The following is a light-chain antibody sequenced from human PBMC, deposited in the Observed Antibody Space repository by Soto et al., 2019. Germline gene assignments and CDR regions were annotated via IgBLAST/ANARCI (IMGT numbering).Light chain of an antibody. CDR2: DAS. V-gene: IGKV1-33*01. CDR1: QDISTD. CDR3: QQYDNLPFT. Sequence: DIPMTQSPSSLSASVGDRVTITCQASQDISTDLNWSQQKPGKAPKLLIYDASNLETGVPSRFSGSGSGTDFTFTISSLQPEDIATYYCQQYDNLPFTFGPGTKVDIK. J-gene: IGKJ3*01.